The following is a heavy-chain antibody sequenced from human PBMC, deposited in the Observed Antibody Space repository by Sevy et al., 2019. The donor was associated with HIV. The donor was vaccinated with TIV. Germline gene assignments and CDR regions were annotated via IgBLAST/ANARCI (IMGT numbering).Heavy chain of an antibody. CDR3: ARHPSLSAFDI. CDR1: GYTFTHYW. V-gene: IGHV5-51*01. J-gene: IGHJ3*02. Sequence: GESLKISCKASGYTFTHYWIGWVRQMPGKGLEWMGIIFPGDSETRYSPSLQGQVTFSADKSITTAYLQWSSLKASDTAMYYCARHPSLSAFDIWGQGTMVTVSS. CDR2: IFPGDSET.